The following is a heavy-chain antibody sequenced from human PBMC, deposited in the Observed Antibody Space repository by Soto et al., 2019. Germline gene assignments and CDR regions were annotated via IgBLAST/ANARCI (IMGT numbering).Heavy chain of an antibody. CDR1: GFTFSDYY. CDR2: ISSSGSTI. V-gene: IGHV3-11*01. J-gene: IGHJ5*02. Sequence: GGSLRLSCAASGFTFSDYYMSWIRQAPGKGLEWVSYISSSGSTIYYADSVKGRFTISRDNAKNSLYLQMNSLRAEDTAVYYCARDGDIVAVPAASGFDPWXQGTLVTVSS. D-gene: IGHD2-2*01. CDR3: ARDGDIVAVPAASGFDP.